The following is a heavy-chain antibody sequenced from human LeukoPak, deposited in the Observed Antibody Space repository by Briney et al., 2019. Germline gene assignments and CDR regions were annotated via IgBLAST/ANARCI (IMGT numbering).Heavy chain of an antibody. V-gene: IGHV3-30*02. CDR3: ATMQWLEGVDWFDP. D-gene: IGHD6-19*01. Sequence: GGSLRLSCAASGFIFSNYGMHWVRQAPGKGLAWVAFIRYDESNKFYADYVEGRFTISRDNSKNILFLQMNSLRAEDTAVYYCATMQWLEGVDWFDPWGQGTLVTVSS. CDR1: GFIFSNYG. CDR2: IRYDESNK. J-gene: IGHJ5*02.